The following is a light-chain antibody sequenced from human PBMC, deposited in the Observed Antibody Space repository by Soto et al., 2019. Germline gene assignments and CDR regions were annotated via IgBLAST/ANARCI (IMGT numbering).Light chain of an antibody. J-gene: IGLJ2*01. Sequence: QSALTQPASVSGSPGQSITISCTGTSSDVGSHNVVSWYQHHPGKAPKLMIYEGSKRPSGVFNRFSGSKSGNTASLTISGLQAEDEADYYCCSYAGSRTLVFGGGTKLTVL. CDR1: SSDVGSHNV. CDR2: EGS. CDR3: CSYAGSRTLV. V-gene: IGLV2-23*01.